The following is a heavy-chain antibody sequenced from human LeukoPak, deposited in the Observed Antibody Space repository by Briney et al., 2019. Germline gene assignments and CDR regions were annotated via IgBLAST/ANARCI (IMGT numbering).Heavy chain of an antibody. CDR2: IKQDGTNA. Sequence: PGGSLRLSCAASRFTFSNFWMHWVRQAPGKGLEWVANIKQDGTNAYYVDSVKGRFTISRDNANNSVYLQMNSLRVEDTAVYSCARGVRGGTQYDAFDVWGQGTMVTVSP. CDR3: ARGVRGGTQYDAFDV. CDR1: RFTFSNFW. J-gene: IGHJ3*01. V-gene: IGHV3-7*01. D-gene: IGHD1-7*01.